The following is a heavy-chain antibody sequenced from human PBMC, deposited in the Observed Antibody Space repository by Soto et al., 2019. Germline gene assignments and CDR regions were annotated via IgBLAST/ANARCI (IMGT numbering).Heavy chain of an antibody. Sequence: GGSLRLSCAASGFTFSSYAMHWVRQAPGKGLEWVAVISYDGSNKYYADSVKGRFTISRDNSKNTLYLQMNSLRAEDTVVYYCARDGAGIAVAGYFDYWGQGTLVTVSS. CDR3: ARDGAGIAVAGYFDY. D-gene: IGHD6-19*01. V-gene: IGHV3-30-3*01. J-gene: IGHJ4*02. CDR1: GFTFSSYA. CDR2: ISYDGSNK.